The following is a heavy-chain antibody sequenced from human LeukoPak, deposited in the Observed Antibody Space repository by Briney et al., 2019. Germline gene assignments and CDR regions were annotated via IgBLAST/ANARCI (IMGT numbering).Heavy chain of an antibody. V-gene: IGHV4-34*01. J-gene: IGHJ4*02. CDR3: ARPNHKDHCSSSSCYRYFDY. D-gene: IGHD2-2*02. CDR2: INYSGST. CDR1: GGSFSGYY. Sequence: SETLSLTCAVYGGSFSGYYWTWIRQPPGKGLEWIGEINYSGSTNYNPSLKSRVTISVDTSKNQFSLKLSSVTAADTAVYYCARPNHKDHCSSSSCYRYFDYWGQETLVTVSS.